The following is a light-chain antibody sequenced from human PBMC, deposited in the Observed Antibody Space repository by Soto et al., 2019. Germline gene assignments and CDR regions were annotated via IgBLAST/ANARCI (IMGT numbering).Light chain of an antibody. J-gene: IGLJ3*02. CDR2: DVS. CDR3: CSYAGSYSWV. CDR1: SSDVGAYNY. Sequence: QSVLTQPRSVSGSTGQSVTISCTGTSSDVGAYNYFSWYQQQPGKAPKLMIYDVSKQPSGVPDRFSGSKSGNTASLTISGLQAEDEDDYYCCSYAGSYSWVFGGGTKVTVL. V-gene: IGLV2-11*01.